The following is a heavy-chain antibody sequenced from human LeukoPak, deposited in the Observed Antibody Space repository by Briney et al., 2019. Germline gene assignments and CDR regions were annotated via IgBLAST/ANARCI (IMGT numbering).Heavy chain of an antibody. CDR2: ISGSGGST. CDR3: AKGHGITIFGVVIMGAFDI. Sequence: PGGSLRLSCAASGFTFSSYAMSWVHQAPGKGLEWVSAISGSGGSTYYADSVKGRFTISRDNSKNTLYLQMNSLRAEDTAVYYCAKGHGITIFGVVIMGAFDIWGQGTMVTVFS. CDR1: GFTFSSYA. D-gene: IGHD3-3*01. J-gene: IGHJ3*02. V-gene: IGHV3-23*01.